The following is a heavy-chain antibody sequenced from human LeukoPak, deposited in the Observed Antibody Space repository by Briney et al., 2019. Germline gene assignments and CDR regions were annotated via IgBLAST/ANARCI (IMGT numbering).Heavy chain of an antibody. CDR2: IIPIFGTA. D-gene: IGHD6-19*01. CDR3: AIGYSSGWANYYYGMDV. Sequence: ASVKVSCKASGGTFSSYAISWVRQAPGQGLEWMGEIIPIFGTANYAQKFQGRVTITADESTSTAYMELSSLRSDDTAVYYCAIGYSSGWANYYYGMDVWGQGTTVTVSS. J-gene: IGHJ6*02. V-gene: IGHV1-69*13. CDR1: GGTFSSYA.